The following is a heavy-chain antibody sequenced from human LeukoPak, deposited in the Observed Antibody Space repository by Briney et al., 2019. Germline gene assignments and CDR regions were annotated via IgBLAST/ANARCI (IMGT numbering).Heavy chain of an antibody. CDR2: INPNSGCT. CDR3: AVPRYNSSSAGELGYYYYYHMDV. CDR1: GYTFTGYY. V-gene: IGHV1-2*02. D-gene: IGHD6-6*01. Sequence: GASMKVSCKTSGYTFTGYYMHWVRQAPGQGLEWMGWINPNSGCTNYAQKFQGRVTMTTAASISTAYMELSSVRSEDTAVYYCAVPRYNSSSAGELGYYYYYHMDVWGKGTTVTVSS. J-gene: IGHJ6*03.